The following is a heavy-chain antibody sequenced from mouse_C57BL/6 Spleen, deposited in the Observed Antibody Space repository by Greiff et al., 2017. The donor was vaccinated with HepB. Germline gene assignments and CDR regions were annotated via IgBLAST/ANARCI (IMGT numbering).Heavy chain of an antibody. V-gene: IGHV1-52*01. CDR1: GYTFTSYW. CDR2: IDPSDSET. D-gene: IGHD1-1*01. J-gene: IGHJ1*03. Sequence: QVQLQQPGAELVRPGSSVKLSCKASGYTFTSYWMHWVKQRPIQGLEWIGNIDPSDSETHYNQKFKDKATLTVDKSSSTAYMQLSSLTSEDSAVYYCARIPYYYGRSYDWYFDVWGTGTTVTVSS. CDR3: ARIPYYYGRSYDWYFDV.